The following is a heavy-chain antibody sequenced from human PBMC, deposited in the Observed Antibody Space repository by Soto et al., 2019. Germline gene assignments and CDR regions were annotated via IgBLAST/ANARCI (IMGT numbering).Heavy chain of an antibody. CDR3: ATEGIGWYFGY. D-gene: IGHD6-19*01. Sequence: QVQLVQSGAEVKKPGASVKVSCKASGYTFTSYVISWVRQAPGQGLEWRGWISANNANTHYAQKLLGRVTMIPDTSTSTAYMELRSLRSDDTAVYYCATEGIGWYFGYWGAATLLTVAS. V-gene: IGHV1-18*01. CDR1: GYTFTSYV. J-gene: IGHJ4*02. CDR2: ISANNANT.